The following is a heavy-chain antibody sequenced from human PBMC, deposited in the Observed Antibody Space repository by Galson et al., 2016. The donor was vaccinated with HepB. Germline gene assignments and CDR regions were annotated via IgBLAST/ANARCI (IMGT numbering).Heavy chain of an antibody. V-gene: IGHV3-15*07. Sequence: SLRLSCAASGFTFSDAWMKWVRQAPGKGLEWVGRIKRKSDGGTTDYAAPVKGRFTISRDDSKNTLFLQMNSLKTEDTAVYYCTTRGPRTLLLAELSPSPSDYWGQGTLVTVSS. D-gene: IGHD3-16*02. J-gene: IGHJ4*02. CDR1: GFTFSDAW. CDR2: IKRKSDGGTT. CDR3: TTRGPRTLLLAELSPSPSDY.